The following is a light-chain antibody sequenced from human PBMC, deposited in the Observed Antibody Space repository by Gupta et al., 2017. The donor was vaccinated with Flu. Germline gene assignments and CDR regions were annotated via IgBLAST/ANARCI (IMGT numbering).Light chain of an antibody. Sequence: EIVLTQSPGTPSLSPGERATLSCRASQSAGSYLAWYQQRPGQAPRLLIFDASNRATAIPARFSGSGSGTEFTLTISSLEPEDFAIYFGQHRNSFGQGTRLEIK. J-gene: IGKJ5*01. CDR2: DAS. CDR1: QSAGSY. V-gene: IGKV3-11*01. CDR3: QHRNS.